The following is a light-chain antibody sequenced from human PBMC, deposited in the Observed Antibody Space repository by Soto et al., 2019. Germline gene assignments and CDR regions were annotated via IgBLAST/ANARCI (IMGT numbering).Light chain of an antibody. CDR3: SSYAGRYTYV. Sequence: QSALTQPRSVSGSPGQSVTISCTGTSSDVGSYNFFSWYQQQPDRAHKLINYDVSERPSSVPDRFSGSKSGNAASLTISGLQAEDEANYYCSSYAGRYTYVFGTGTKLTVL. V-gene: IGLV2-11*01. CDR2: DVS. J-gene: IGLJ1*01. CDR1: SSDVGSYNF.